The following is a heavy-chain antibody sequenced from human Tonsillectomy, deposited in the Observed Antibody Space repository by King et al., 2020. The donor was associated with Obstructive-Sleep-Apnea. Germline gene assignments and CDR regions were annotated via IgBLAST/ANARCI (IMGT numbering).Heavy chain of an antibody. CDR1: GFTFSSYA. CDR3: AKLPYYDILTGYYIPYYFDY. D-gene: IGHD3-9*01. CDR2: ISGSGGST. V-gene: IGHV3-23*04. Sequence: VQLVESGGGLVQPGGSLRLSCAASGFTFSSYAMSWVRQAPGKGLEWVSAISGSGGSTYYAESVTDRFTISRDNSKNTLYRQMINLSAEDTAVYYCAKLPYYDILTGYYIPYYFDYWGQGTLVTVSS. J-gene: IGHJ4*02.